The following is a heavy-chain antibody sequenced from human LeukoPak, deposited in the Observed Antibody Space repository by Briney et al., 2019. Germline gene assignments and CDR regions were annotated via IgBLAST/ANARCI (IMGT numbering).Heavy chain of an antibody. Sequence: RGSLRLSCAASGFTFSSYAMSWVRQAPGKGLEWVSYISSSSGTMYYADSVKGRFTISRDNAKNSLYLQMNSLRAEDTALYHCARVIGSARFDPWGQGTLVTVSS. CDR3: ARVIGSARFDP. J-gene: IGHJ5*02. D-gene: IGHD3-16*02. CDR2: ISSSSGTM. V-gene: IGHV3-48*01. CDR1: GFTFSSYA.